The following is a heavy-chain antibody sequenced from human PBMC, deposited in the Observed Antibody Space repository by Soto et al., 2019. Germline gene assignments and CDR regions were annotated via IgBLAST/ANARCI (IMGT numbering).Heavy chain of an antibody. D-gene: IGHD2-2*01. J-gene: IGHJ6*04. V-gene: IGHV4-39*01. CDR2: IYYTGDT. CDR3: ARLGGYCSSNSCYGNDNMDV. Sequence: SETLSLTCTASGGSISNRDYHWDWLRQPPGKGWDGSGAIYYTGDTYYNPSLKSRVTISVETSKSQFSLEVSSVSAADTAVYYCARLGGYCSSNSCYGNDNMDVWGKGTTVT. CDR1: GGSISNRDYH.